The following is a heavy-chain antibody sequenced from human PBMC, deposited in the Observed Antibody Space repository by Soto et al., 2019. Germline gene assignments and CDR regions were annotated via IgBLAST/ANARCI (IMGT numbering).Heavy chain of an antibody. CDR3: ARDLAKGGGSAGFDY. Sequence: QVQLQESGPGLVKPSGTLSLTCAVSGASISSSHWWSWVRQPPGKGLEWIGEIYHSGSTYYNASLKSRVAISLDKSKNQFSLKLRSVTAADTAVYYCARDLAKGGGSAGFDYWGQGTLVTVSS. CDR2: IYHSGST. V-gene: IGHV4-4*02. J-gene: IGHJ4*02. D-gene: IGHD1-26*01. CDR1: GASISSSHW.